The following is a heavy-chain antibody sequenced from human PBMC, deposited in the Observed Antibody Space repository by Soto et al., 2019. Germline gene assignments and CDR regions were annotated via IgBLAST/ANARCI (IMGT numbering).Heavy chain of an antibody. J-gene: IGHJ6*02. D-gene: IGHD2-2*01. CDR2: IDWDDDK. CDR3: ARIRGDGYTPAPGYGMDV. CDR1: GFSLSTSGMC. V-gene: IGHV2-70*01. Sequence: SGPTLVNPTQTLTLTCTFSGFSLSTSGMCVSWIRQPPGKALEWLALIDWDDDKYYSTSLKARLTISKDTSKNQVVLTMTNMDPVDTATFYCARIRGDGYTPAPGYGMDVWGQGTTVTVSS.